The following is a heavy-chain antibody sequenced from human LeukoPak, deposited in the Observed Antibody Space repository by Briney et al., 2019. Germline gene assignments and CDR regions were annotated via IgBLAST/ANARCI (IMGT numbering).Heavy chain of an antibody. V-gene: IGHV3-21*04. J-gene: IGHJ4*02. Sequence: GGSLRLSCAASGFTFSSYSMNWVRQAPGKGLEWVSSISSSSSYIYYADSVKGRFTISRDNSKNTLYLQMNSLRAEDTAVYYCARGYFDWLLYYWGQGTLVTVSS. CDR3: ARGYFDWLLYY. D-gene: IGHD3-9*01. CDR1: GFTFSSYS. CDR2: ISSSSSYI.